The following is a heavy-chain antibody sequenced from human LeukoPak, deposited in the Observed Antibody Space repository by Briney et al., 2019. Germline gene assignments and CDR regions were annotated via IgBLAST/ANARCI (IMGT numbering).Heavy chain of an antibody. CDR2: IHYSGTT. V-gene: IGHV4-39*01. Sequence: SETLSLTCGVSGGSISSSGYYWGWIRQPPGKGLEWVGSIHYSGTTHNNPSLKSRVTISGDTSQNQLSLKLSSVTAADTAVCYCARQHWGSGFYYDYWGPGTLVTVSS. CDR3: ARQHWGSGFYYDY. CDR1: GGSISSSGYY. J-gene: IGHJ4*02. D-gene: IGHD3-22*01.